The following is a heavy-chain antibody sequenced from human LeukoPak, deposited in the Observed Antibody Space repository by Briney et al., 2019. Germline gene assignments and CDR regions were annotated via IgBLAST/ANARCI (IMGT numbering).Heavy chain of an antibody. D-gene: IGHD3-22*01. V-gene: IGHV3-33*06. Sequence: SGRSLRLSCAASGFTFSSYGMHWVRQAPGKGLEWVAVVWYDGSNTYYADSVKGRFTISRDNSKNTLYLQMNNLRAEDTAIYYCAKDRPNYYGSNGHYYRRDGDYWGQGTLVTVSS. J-gene: IGHJ4*02. CDR1: GFTFSSYG. CDR2: VWYDGSNT. CDR3: AKDRPNYYGSNGHYYRRDGDY.